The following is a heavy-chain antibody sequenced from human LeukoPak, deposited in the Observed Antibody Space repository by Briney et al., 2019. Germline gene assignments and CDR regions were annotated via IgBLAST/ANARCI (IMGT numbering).Heavy chain of an antibody. V-gene: IGHV3-30*04. CDR1: GFTFSSYA. Sequence: GGSLRLSCAASGFTFSSYAMHWVRQAPGKGLEWVAVISYDGSNKYYADSVKGRFTISRDNSKNTLYLQMNSLRAEDTAVYYCARGGDEKGLDYWGQGTLVTVSS. CDR2: ISYDGSNK. CDR3: ARGGDEKGLDY. J-gene: IGHJ4*02.